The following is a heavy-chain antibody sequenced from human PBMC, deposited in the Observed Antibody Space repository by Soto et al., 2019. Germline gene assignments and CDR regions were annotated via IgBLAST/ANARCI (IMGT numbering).Heavy chain of an antibody. D-gene: IGHD6-19*01. CDR3: ARQVLGPGIAVAGEHAFDI. V-gene: IGHV3-48*04. Sequence: GGSLRLSCAASGFTFSSYSMNWVRQAPGKGLEWVSYISSSSSTIYYADSVKGRFTISRDNAKNSLYLQMNSLRAEDTAVYYCARQVLGPGIAVAGEHAFDILGQGTMVTV. CDR1: GFTFSSYS. CDR2: ISSSSSTI. J-gene: IGHJ3*02.